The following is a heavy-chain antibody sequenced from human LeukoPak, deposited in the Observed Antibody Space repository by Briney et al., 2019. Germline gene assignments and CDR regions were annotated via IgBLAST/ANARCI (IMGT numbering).Heavy chain of an antibody. J-gene: IGHJ5*02. CDR3: ASRDCSSTSCHEGYNWFDP. CDR1: GGSFSGYY. V-gene: IGHV4-34*01. Sequence: ETLSLTCAVYGGSFSGYYWSWIRQPPGKGLEWIGEINHSGSINYNPSLKSRVTISVDTSKNQFSLKLTSVTAADTAVYYCASRDCSSTSCHEGYNWFDPWGQGILVSVSS. D-gene: IGHD2-2*01. CDR2: INHSGSI.